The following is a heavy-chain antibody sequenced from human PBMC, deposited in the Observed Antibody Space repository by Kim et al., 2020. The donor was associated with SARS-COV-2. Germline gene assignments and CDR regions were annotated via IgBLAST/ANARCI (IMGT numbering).Heavy chain of an antibody. Sequence: ASVKVSCKASGYTFTGYYINWVRQAPGQGLEWMGRINPNSGGTSYAQKFQGRVTMTRDTSISTVYMDLSSLRSDDSAVYYCASGHNIIAFGGIDPWWGQGTLVTVSS. CDR3: ASGHNIIAFGGIDPW. J-gene: IGHJ4*02. D-gene: IGHD3-16*01. CDR2: INPNSGGT. CDR1: GYTFTGYY. V-gene: IGHV1-2*06.